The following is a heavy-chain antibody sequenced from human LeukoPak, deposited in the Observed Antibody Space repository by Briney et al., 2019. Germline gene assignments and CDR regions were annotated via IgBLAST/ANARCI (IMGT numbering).Heavy chain of an antibody. CDR2: ISSTSSMK. CDR1: GFTFSSFS. J-gene: IGHJ4*02. Sequence: GGSLRLSCGASGFTFSSFSMNWVRQAPGKGLEWVAYISSTSSMKYYAGSVKGRFTISRDNAKNLVYLQMNSLRAEDTAIYYCAGRDCTNGLCQFDYWGQGTLVTVSS. CDR3: AGRDCTNGLCQFDY. D-gene: IGHD2-8*01. V-gene: IGHV3-48*01.